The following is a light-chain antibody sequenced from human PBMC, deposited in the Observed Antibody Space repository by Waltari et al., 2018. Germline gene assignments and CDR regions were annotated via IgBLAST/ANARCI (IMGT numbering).Light chain of an antibody. Sequence: QSVLTQPPSVSGAPGHSVTISCTGSRSNIGAGYDVHWYQPLPGAAPKLLIYASVNRPSGVPDRFYGSKSGTSASLAINGLQAEDEAIYYCQSYDSSLNAVFGGGTKVTVL. CDR2: ASV. J-gene: IGLJ3*02. V-gene: IGLV1-40*01. CDR3: QSYDSSLNAV. CDR1: RSNIGAGYD.